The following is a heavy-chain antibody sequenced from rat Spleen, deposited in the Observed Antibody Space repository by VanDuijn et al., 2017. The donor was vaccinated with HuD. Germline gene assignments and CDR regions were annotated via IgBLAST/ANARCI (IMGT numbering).Heavy chain of an antibody. CDR1: GFTFSNFV. Sequence: EVQLVESGGGLVQPGRPMKLSCAASGFTFSNFVLAWVRQAPTKGLEWVASISYDGSITYYRDSVKGRFTISRDNAKSTLYLQMDSLRSEDTATYYCTTYSNWFTSWGPGTMVTVSS. J-gene: IGHJ1*01. CDR3: TTYSNWFTS. D-gene: IGHD3-6*01. V-gene: IGHV5-20*01. CDR2: ISYDGSIT.